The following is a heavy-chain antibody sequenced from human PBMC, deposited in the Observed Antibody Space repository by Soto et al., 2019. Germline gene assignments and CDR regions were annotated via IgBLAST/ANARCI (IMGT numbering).Heavy chain of an antibody. Sequence: QVQLQESGPGLVKPSQTLSLACTVSGGSISSAGYYWSWIRQHPGKGLEWIGDIYYSGSAHYKPSLKSRLNSSVDTSKNQIAQKLSSVTAADTAVYYCARASYVSRRKDFDYWGQGTLVTVSS. J-gene: IGHJ4*02. CDR2: IYYSGSA. CDR3: ARASYVSRRKDFDY. V-gene: IGHV4-31*03. D-gene: IGHD3-16*01. CDR1: GGSISSAGYY.